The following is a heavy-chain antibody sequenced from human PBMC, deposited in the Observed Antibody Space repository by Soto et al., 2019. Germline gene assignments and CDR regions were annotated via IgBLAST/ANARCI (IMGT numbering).Heavy chain of an antibody. CDR1: GYSFTSYW. CDR2: IYPGDSDT. CDR3: ARIQSSGWSYYYYYGMDV. J-gene: IGHJ6*02. Sequence: GESLKISCKGSGYSFTSYWIGWVRQMPGKGLEWMGIIYPGDSDTRYSPSFRGQVTISADKSISTAYLQWSSLKASDTAMYYWARIQSSGWSYYYYYGMDVWGQGTTVTVSS. V-gene: IGHV5-51*01. D-gene: IGHD6-19*01.